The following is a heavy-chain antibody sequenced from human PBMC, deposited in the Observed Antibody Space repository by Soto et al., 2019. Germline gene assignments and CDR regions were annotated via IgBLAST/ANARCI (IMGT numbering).Heavy chain of an antibody. CDR1: GGSISSGGYY. CDR3: ARDALGDCSSTSCPPPAGLFDP. V-gene: IGHV4-31*03. J-gene: IGHJ5*02. Sequence: SETLSLTCTVSGGSISSGGYYWSWIRQHPGKGLEWIGYIYYSGSTYYNPSLKSRVTISVDTSKNQFSLMLSSVTAADAAVYYCARDALGDCSSTSCPPPAGLFDPWGQGTLVTVSS. D-gene: IGHD2-2*01. CDR2: IYYSGST.